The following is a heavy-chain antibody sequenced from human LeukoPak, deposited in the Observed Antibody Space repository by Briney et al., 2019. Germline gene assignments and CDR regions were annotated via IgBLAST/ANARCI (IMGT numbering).Heavy chain of an antibody. CDR2: ISYDGSNK. CDR3: ARDPYSSSSVFFYYYMNV. D-gene: IGHD6-6*01. CDR1: GFSFSSYT. V-gene: IGHV3-30-3*01. Sequence: GGSLRLSCAASGFSFSSYTIHWVRQAPGKGLEWLAVISYDGSNKYYADSVKGRFTISRDNSKNMLYLQMNSLRVEDTAVYYCARDPYSSSSVFFYYYMNVWGKGTTVTVSS. J-gene: IGHJ6*03.